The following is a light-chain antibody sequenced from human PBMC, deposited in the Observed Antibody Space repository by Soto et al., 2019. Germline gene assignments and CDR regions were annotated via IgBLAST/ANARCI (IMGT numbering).Light chain of an antibody. J-gene: IGLJ1*01. CDR2: DVS. V-gene: IGLV2-14*03. Sequence: QSVLTQPASVSGSPGQSITISCTGTSSDVGGYNYVSWYQHHPGKAPKLMIFDVSNRPSGVSNRFPGSKSGNTASLTISGLQPEDEADYYCSSYTSSSPYVFGTGTKVTVL. CDR3: SSYTSSSPYV. CDR1: SSDVGGYNY.